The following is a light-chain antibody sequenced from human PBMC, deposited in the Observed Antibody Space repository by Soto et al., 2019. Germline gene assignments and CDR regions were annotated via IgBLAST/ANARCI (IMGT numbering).Light chain of an antibody. J-gene: IGLJ3*02. CDR2: DVS. CDR3: SSYTSSSTPWV. CDR1: SSAVGGYNY. V-gene: IGLV2-14*01. Sequence: QSVLTQPASVSGSPGQSITISCTGTSSAVGGYNYVSWYQQHPGKAPKLMIYDVSNRPSGVSNRFSGSKSGNTASLTISGLQAEDEADYYCSSYTSSSTPWVFGGGTKLTVL.